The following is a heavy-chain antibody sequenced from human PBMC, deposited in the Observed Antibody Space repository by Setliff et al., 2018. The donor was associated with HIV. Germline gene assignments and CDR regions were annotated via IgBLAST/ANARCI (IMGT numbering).Heavy chain of an antibody. J-gene: IGHJ3*02. V-gene: IGHV4-28*05. Sequence: SETLSLTCAVSGYSISTNEWWGWIRQPPGKGLAWIGYISNSGKIYYDPSLNSRVTLSADTSKNQLSLKLTSVTAEGTGVYYCARTVPHSAAQDAFDIWGQGTVVTV. D-gene: IGHD4-4*01. CDR2: ISNSGKI. CDR1: GYSISTNEW. CDR3: ARTVPHSAAQDAFDI.